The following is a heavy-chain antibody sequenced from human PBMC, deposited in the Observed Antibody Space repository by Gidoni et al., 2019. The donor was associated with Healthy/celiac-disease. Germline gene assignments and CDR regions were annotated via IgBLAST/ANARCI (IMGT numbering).Heavy chain of an antibody. CDR3: ARIQVDTAMALTVFDY. CDR2: IDWDDDK. V-gene: IGHV2-70*01. J-gene: IGHJ4*02. CDR1: GFSLSTSGMC. Sequence: QVTLRESGPALVKPTQTLTLTCTFPGFSLSTSGMCVSWIRQPPGKALEWLALIDWDDDKYYSTSLKTRLTISKDTSKNQVVLTMTNMDPVDTATYYCARIQVDTAMALTVFDYWGQGTLVTVSS. D-gene: IGHD5-18*01.